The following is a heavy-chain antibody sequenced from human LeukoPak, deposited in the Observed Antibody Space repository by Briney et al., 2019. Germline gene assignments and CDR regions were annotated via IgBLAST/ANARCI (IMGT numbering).Heavy chain of an antibody. CDR2: NYIRGST. D-gene: IGHD1-26*01. J-gene: IGHJ5*02. CDR3: AKDWELGS. V-gene: IGHV4-59*01. CDR1: GASISSYY. Sequence: SETLSLTCSVSGASISSYYWNWIRQPPGKGLEWIGNNYIRGSTNYNPSLESRVTISLDTSKDQFSLKLTSVTAADTAFYYCAKDWELGSWGQGTLVTVSS.